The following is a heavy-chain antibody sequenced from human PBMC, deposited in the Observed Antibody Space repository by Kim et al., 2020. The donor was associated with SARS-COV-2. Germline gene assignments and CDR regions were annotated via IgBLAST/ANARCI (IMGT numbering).Heavy chain of an antibody. D-gene: IGHD2-2*01. V-gene: IGHV4-59*01. CDR2: VHDGMTT. CDR1: GASIRNYY. CDR3: ASQNVHLDPML. J-gene: IGHJ4*02. Sequence: SETLSLTCTFSGASIRNYYLSWIRQPPGKGLEWIGCVHDGMTTTYNPSLRSRVTISLDTSHNQLSLTLSSVTAADTAVYYCASQNVHLDPMLWGQGTLVTVSS.